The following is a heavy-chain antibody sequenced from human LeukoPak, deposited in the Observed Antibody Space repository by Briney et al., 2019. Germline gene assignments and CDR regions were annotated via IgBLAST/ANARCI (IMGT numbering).Heavy chain of an antibody. CDR1: GFTFSSYA. CDR2: ISSSGSGGST. CDR3: ARAYSSSWYDF. J-gene: IGHJ5*01. V-gene: IGHV3-23*01. Sequence: GGSLRLSCAASGFTFSSYAMSWVRQAPGEGLEWVSGISSSGSGGSTYYADSVKGRFTISRDNSKNTLYLQINSVRAEDTAVYYCARAYSSSWYDFWGQGTLVTVSS. D-gene: IGHD6-13*01.